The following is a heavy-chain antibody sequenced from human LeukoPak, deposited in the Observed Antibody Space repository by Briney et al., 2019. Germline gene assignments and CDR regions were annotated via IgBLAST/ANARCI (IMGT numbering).Heavy chain of an antibody. Sequence: SETLSLTCAVYGGSFSGYYWSWIRQPPGKGLEWIGEINHSGSTNYNPSLKSRVTISVDTFKNQFSLKLSSVTAADTAVYYCARRVVVVAERQDYDYWGQGTLVSVSS. J-gene: IGHJ4*02. CDR2: INHSGST. D-gene: IGHD2-15*01. V-gene: IGHV4-34*01. CDR1: GGSFSGYY. CDR3: ARRVVVVAERQDYDY.